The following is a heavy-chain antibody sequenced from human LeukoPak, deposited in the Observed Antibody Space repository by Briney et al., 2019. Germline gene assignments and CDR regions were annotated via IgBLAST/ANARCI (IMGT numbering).Heavy chain of an antibody. CDR3: AKRSAGHFDY. J-gene: IGHJ4*02. CDR1: GFTFSSYS. Sequence: PGGSLRLSCAASGFTFSSYSMSSVRQAPGKGLEWVSAISGSGGSTYYADSVKGRFTISKDNSKNTMYLQMNSLRAEDTAVYYCAKRSAGHFDYWGQGTLVTVSS. CDR2: ISGSGGST. V-gene: IGHV3-23*01.